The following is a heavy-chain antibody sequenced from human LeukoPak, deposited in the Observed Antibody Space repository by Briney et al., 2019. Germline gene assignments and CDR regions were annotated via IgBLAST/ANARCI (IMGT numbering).Heavy chain of an antibody. CDR2: SRNKPNSYNT. J-gene: IGHJ4*02. D-gene: IGHD2-2*01. Sequence: PGGSLRLSCAASGFTFSDHDMDWVRQAPGKGLEWVGRSRNKPNSYNTQYAASVKGRFTISRDDSKNSLYLQMNSLKTEDTAVYYCAPGAMYQLDYWGQGTLVTVSS. CDR3: APGAMYQLDY. V-gene: IGHV3-72*01. CDR1: GFTFSDHD.